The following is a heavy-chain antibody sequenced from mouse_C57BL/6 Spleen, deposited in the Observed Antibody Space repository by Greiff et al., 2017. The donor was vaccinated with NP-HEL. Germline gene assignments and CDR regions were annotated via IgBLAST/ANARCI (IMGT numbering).Heavy chain of an antibody. CDR2: IWRGGST. V-gene: IGHV2-5*01. CDR3: AKNYGSYYAMDY. Sequence: VKLVASGPGLVQPSQSLSITCTVSGFSLTSYGVHWVRQSPGKGLEWLGVIWRGGSTDYNAAFMSRLSITKDNSKSQVFFKMNSLQADDTAIYYWAKNYGSYYAMDYWGQGTSVTVSS. J-gene: IGHJ4*01. D-gene: IGHD2-2*01. CDR1: GFSLTSYG.